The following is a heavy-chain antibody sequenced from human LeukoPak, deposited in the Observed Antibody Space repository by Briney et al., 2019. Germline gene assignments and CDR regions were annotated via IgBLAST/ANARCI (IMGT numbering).Heavy chain of an antibody. V-gene: IGHV5-51*01. CDR3: ARRPGWYSGYFDY. D-gene: IGHD6-19*01. Sequence: KVGESLKISCKGSGYSFTSYWIGWVRQMPGKGLEWMGIIYPGDPDTRYSPSFRGQVTISADKSISTAYLQWSSLKASDTAMYYCARRPGWYSGYFDYWGQGTLVTVSS. J-gene: IGHJ4*02. CDR1: GYSFTSYW. CDR2: IYPGDPDT.